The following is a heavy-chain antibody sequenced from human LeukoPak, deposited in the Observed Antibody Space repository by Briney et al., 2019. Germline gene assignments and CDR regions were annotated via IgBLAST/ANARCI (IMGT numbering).Heavy chain of an antibody. D-gene: IGHD4-17*01. J-gene: IGHJ2*01. CDR1: GGSISSGGYY. V-gene: IGHV4-31*03. CDR2: IYYSGST. CDR3: ARSTTTVTWWFDL. Sequence: SQTLSLTCTVSGGSISSGGYYWSWIRQHPGKGLEWIGYIYYSGSTYYNPPLKSRVTISVDTSKNQFSLKLSSVTAADTAVYYCARSTTTVTWWFDLWGRGTLVTVSS.